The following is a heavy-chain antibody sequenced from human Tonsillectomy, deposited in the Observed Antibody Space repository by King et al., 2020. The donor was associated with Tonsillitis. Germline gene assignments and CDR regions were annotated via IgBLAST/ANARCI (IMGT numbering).Heavy chain of an antibody. J-gene: IGHJ4*02. CDR1: GFTFDAYA. D-gene: IGHD6-13*01. Sequence: VQLVESGGGVVQPGGSLRLFCAASGFTFDAYAMHWVRQAPGKGLEWVSLISGDGGSTDYADSVKGRFTISRDNSKNSLYLQMNSLRTEDIALYYCAKDMRPSSSWYRDHYFDYWGQGTLVTVSS. CDR2: ISGDGGST. V-gene: IGHV3-43*02. CDR3: AKDMRPSSSWYRDHYFDY.